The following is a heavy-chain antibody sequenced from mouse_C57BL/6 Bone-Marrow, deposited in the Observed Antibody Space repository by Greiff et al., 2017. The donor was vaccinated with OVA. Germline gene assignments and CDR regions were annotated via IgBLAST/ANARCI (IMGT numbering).Heavy chain of an antibody. Sequence: QVQLKHPGAELVRPGTSVKLSCKASGYTFTSYWMHWVKQRPGQGLEWIGVIDPSDSYTNYNQKFKGKATLTVDTSSSTAYMQLSSLTSEDSAVYYCARGYYYGYAMDYWGQGTSVTVSP. D-gene: IGHD1-1*01. CDR3: ARGYYYGYAMDY. J-gene: IGHJ4*01. CDR2: IDPSDSYT. CDR1: GYTFTSYW. V-gene: IGHV1-59*01.